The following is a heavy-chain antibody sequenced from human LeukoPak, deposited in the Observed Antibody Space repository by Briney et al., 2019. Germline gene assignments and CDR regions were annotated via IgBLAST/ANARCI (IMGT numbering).Heavy chain of an antibody. J-gene: IGHJ4*02. CDR3: AREYYYDSSGYSPLGY. CDR1: GYTFTSYD. CDR2: MNPNSGNT. V-gene: IGHV1-8*01. Sequence: HGASVKVSCKASGYTFTSYDINWVRQATGQGLEWMGWMNPNSGNTGYAQEFQGRVTMTRDTSISTAYMELSRLRSDDTAVYYCAREYYYDSSGYSPLGYWGQGTLVTVSS. D-gene: IGHD3-22*01.